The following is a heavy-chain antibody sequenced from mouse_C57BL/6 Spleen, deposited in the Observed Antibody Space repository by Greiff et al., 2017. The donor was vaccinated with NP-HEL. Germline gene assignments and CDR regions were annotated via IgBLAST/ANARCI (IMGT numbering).Heavy chain of an antibody. V-gene: IGHV1-82*01. J-gene: IGHJ4*01. D-gene: IGHD2-4*01. CDR1: GYAFSSSW. CDR3: AREGLRDYGAMDY. CDR2: IYPGDGDT. Sequence: VQLQQSGPELVKPGASVKISCKASGYAFSSSWMNWVKQRPGKGLEWIGRIYPGDGDTNYNGKFKGKATLTADKSSSTAYMQLSSLTSEDSAVYFCAREGLRDYGAMDYWGQGTSVTVSS.